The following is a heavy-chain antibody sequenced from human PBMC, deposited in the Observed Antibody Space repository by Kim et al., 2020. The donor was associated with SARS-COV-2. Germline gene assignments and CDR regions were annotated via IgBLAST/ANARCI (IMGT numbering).Heavy chain of an antibody. CDR2: ISAYNGNT. V-gene: IGHV1-18*04. CDR3: ARDCSSTSCYTRGGGFDY. J-gene: IGHJ4*02. Sequence: ASVKVSCKASGYTFTSYGISWVRQAPGQGLEWMGWISAYNGNTNYAQKLQGRVTMTTDTSTSTAYMELRSLRSDDTAVYYCARDCSSTSCYTRGGGFDYWGQGTLVTVSS. D-gene: IGHD2-2*02. CDR1: GYTFTSYG.